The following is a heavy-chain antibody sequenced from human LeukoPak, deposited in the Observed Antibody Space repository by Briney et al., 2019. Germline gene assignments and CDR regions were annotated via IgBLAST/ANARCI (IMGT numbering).Heavy chain of an antibody. CDR1: GGSIRSSYYY. D-gene: IGHD3-9*01. J-gene: IGHJ5*02. V-gene: IGHV4-39*07. CDR3: ARTIPNILTGYFPNWFDP. Sequence: PSETLSLTCTVSGGSIRSSYYYWGWIRQPPGKGLEWIGSIYDSGSTYYNPSLKSRVTISVDRSKNQFSLKLSSVTAADTAVYYCARTIPNILTGYFPNWFDPWGQGTLVTVSS. CDR2: IYDSGST.